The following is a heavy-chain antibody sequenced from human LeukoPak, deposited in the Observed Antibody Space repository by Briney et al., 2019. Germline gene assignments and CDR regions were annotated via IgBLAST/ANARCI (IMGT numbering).Heavy chain of an antibody. CDR3: AGFAVAGADAFDI. Sequence: SETLSLTCTVSGGSISSYYWSWIRQPPGKGLEWIGYIYYSGSTNYNPSLKSRVTISVDTSKNQFSLKLSSVTAADTAVYYCAGFAVAGADAFDIWGQGTMVTVSS. CDR1: GGSISSYY. CDR2: IYYSGST. V-gene: IGHV4-59*01. J-gene: IGHJ3*02. D-gene: IGHD6-19*01.